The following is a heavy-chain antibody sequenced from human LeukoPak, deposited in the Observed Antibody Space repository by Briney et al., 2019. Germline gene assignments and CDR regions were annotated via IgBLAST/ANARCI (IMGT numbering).Heavy chain of an antibody. CDR3: ARLSPFATTNY. V-gene: IGHV4-34*01. J-gene: IGHJ4*02. CDR1: GGSFSGYY. Sequence: PSETLSLTCAVYGGSFSGYYWSWIRQPPGKGLEWIGEINHSGSTNYNPSLKSRVTISVDTSKNQFSLKLSSVTAAGTAVYYCARLSPFATTNYWGQGTLVTVSS. D-gene: IGHD1-7*01. CDR2: INHSGST.